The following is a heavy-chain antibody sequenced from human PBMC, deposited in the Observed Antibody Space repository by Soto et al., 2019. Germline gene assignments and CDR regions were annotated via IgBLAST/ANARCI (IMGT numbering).Heavy chain of an antibody. V-gene: IGHV1-46*01. CDR2: VKPGGGDT. D-gene: IGHD3-9*01. CDR3: AREALTGYRDFDF. J-gene: IGHJ4*02. CDR1: GYSFTTYY. Sequence: ASVKFSCKASGYSFTTYYIHWVRQAPGQGLEWMGIVKPGGGDTSYTQKFQGRVTMTRDTSTSTLYMELSNLRSEDTAVYYCAREALTGYRDFDFWGQGTLVTVSS.